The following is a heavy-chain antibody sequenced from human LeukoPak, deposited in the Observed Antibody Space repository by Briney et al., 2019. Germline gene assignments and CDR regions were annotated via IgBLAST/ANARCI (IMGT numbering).Heavy chain of an antibody. J-gene: IGHJ4*02. V-gene: IGHV3-73*01. CDR3: TRLMAAAGH. Sequence: PGGSLRLSCAASGFTFSGSAMHWVRQASGKGLEWVGRIRSKANSYATAYAASVKGRFTISRDDSKNTAYLQMNSLKTEDTAVYYCTRLMAAAGHWGQGTLVTVSS. CDR2: IRSKANSYAT. D-gene: IGHD6-13*01. CDR1: GFTFSGSA.